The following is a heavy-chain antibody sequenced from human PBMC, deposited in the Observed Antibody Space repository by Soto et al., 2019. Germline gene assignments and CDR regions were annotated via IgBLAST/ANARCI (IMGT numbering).Heavy chain of an antibody. Sequence: QITLKESGPTLVKTTQTLTLTCTFSGFSLSTSGVGVGWIRQPPGTALEWLALIYWDDDKRYSPSLKSRLTIANDASNNQVVLTMTNMDVVDTATYYCAHRFGEYCSSTGCFLLWVGWLLGPDAFDIWGQGTMVTVSS. CDR1: GFSLSTSGVG. CDR2: IYWDDDK. CDR3: AHRFGEYCSSTGCFLLWVGWLLGPDAFDI. J-gene: IGHJ3*02. D-gene: IGHD2-2*01. V-gene: IGHV2-5*02.